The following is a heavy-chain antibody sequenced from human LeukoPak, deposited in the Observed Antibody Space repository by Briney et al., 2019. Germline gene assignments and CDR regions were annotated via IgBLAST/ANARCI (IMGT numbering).Heavy chain of an antibody. CDR3: ARASSQGVRNFDY. J-gene: IGHJ4*02. Sequence: GGSLRLSCAASGFTFSSYGMHWVRQVPGKGLEWVANIKQDGSEKYYVDSVKGRFTISRDNPKNSLYLQMNSLRAEDTSVYYCARASSQGVRNFDYWGQGTLVTVSS. CDR2: IKQDGSEK. CDR1: GFTFSSYG. D-gene: IGHD6-19*01. V-gene: IGHV3-7*01.